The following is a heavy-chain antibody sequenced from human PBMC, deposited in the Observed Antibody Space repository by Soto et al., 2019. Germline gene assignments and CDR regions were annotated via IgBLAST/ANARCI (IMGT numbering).Heavy chain of an antibody. CDR3: ARDEYSSWYYYGMDV. D-gene: IGHD6-13*01. CDR1: GFTFSSYA. J-gene: IGHJ6*02. CDR2: ISGSGGST. Sequence: GGSLRLSCAASGFTFSSYAMSWVRQAPGKGLEWVSAISGSGGSTYYADSVKGRFTISRDNSKNTLYLQMNSLRAEDTAVYYCARDEYSSWYYYGMDVWGQGTTVTVSS. V-gene: IGHV3-23*01.